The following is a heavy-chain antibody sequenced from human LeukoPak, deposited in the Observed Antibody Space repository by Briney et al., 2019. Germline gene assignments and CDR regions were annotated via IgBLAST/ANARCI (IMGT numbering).Heavy chain of an antibody. V-gene: IGHV4-39*07. CDR1: GGSISSSSYY. J-gene: IGHJ4*02. Sequence: SETLSLTCTVSGGSISSSSYYWGWIRQPPGKGLEWIGEINHSGSTNYNPSLKSRVTISVDTSKNQFSPKLSSVTAADTAVYYCASSPGGYWGQGTLVTVSS. D-gene: IGHD3-10*01. CDR3: ASSPGGY. CDR2: INHSGST.